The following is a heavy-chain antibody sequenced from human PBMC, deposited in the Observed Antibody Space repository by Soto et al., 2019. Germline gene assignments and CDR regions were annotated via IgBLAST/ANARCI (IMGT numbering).Heavy chain of an antibody. Sequence: EVQLVESGGGLVKPGGSLRLSCAASGFTFSSYSMNWVRQAPGKGLEWVSSISSSSSYIYYSDSVKGRFTISRDNAKNSLYLQMNSLRAEDTAVYYCARERRHSSSWYPDYWGQGTLVTVSS. V-gene: IGHV3-21*01. CDR3: ARERRHSSSWYPDY. D-gene: IGHD6-13*01. J-gene: IGHJ4*02. CDR2: ISSSSSYI. CDR1: GFTFSSYS.